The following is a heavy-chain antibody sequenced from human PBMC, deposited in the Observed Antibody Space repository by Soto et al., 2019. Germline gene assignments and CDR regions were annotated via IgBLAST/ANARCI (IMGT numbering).Heavy chain of an antibody. CDR3: ASSRAARRFDY. Sequence: SETLSLTCTVSGGSISSYYWSWIRQPPGKGLEWIGYIYYSGGTNYNPSLKSRVTISVDTSKNQFSLKLSSVTAADTAVYYCASSRAARRFDYWGQGTLVTVSS. CDR1: GGSISSYY. J-gene: IGHJ4*02. CDR2: IYYSGGT. V-gene: IGHV4-59*01. D-gene: IGHD6-6*01.